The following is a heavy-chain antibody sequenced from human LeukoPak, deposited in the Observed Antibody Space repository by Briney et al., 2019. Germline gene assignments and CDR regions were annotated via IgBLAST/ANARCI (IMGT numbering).Heavy chain of an antibody. V-gene: IGHV4-61*01. J-gene: IGHJ4*02. Sequence: SETLSLTCTVSGGSFSSGSYYWGWLRQPPGTGLEWIGYIYYSGSTNYNPSLKSRVTISVDTSKNQFSLKLSSVTAADTAVYYCARLREVPRDRPGYGSGLDYWGQGTLVTVSS. D-gene: IGHD3-10*01. CDR2: IYYSGST. CDR3: ARLREVPRDRPGYGSGLDY. CDR1: GGSFSSGSYY.